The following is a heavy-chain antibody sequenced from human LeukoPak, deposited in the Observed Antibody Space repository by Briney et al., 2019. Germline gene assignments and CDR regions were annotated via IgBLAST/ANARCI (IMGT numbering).Heavy chain of an antibody. CDR3: AKDLAWGFDY. D-gene: IGHD7-27*01. CDR2: IRYDGSNH. V-gene: IGHV3-30*02. CDR1: GFTFSGYG. Sequence: PGGSLRLSCAASGFTFSGYGMHWVRQAPGKGLEWVTFIRYDGSNHNYADSVQGRFTISRDNFKNTLYLQMNSLRPEDTALYYCAKDLAWGFDYWGQGTLVTVSS. J-gene: IGHJ4*02.